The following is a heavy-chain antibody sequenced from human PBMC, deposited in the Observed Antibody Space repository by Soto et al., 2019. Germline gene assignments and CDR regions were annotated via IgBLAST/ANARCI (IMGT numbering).Heavy chain of an antibody. Sequence: HTDSRTEDICGDKVSSNIVAWNCIRQSPSRGLEWLGTTYYRSKWYNDYAVSVKGRISINPDTSKNQFSLQLNSVTPEDTAVYYCARDRAGEYFQHWGLGTLVTVSS. CDR2: TYYRSKWYN. J-gene: IGHJ1*01. CDR3: ARDRAGEYFQH. CDR1: GDKVSSNIVA. V-gene: IGHV6-1*01. D-gene: IGHD6-13*01.